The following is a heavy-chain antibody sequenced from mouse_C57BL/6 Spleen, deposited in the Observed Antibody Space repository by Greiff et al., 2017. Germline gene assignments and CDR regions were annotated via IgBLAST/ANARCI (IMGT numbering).Heavy chain of an antibody. D-gene: IGHD1-1*01. V-gene: IGHV1-50*01. Sequence: VKLQQPGAELVKPGASVKLSSKASAYTFTSYWRQWVKQRPGQGFEWIGEIDPSDSYTNYNQKFKGKATLTVDTSSSTAYMQLSSLTSEDSAVYYCARRVLLLDYWGQGTTLTVSS. CDR1: AYTFTSYW. CDR2: IDPSDSYT. J-gene: IGHJ2*01. CDR3: ARRVLLLDY.